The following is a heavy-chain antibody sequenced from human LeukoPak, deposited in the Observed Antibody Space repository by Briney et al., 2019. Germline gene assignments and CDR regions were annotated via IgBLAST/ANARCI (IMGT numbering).Heavy chain of an antibody. Sequence: GGSLRLSCAASGLTFSSYWMHWVRQAPGKGLVWVSRINSDGISTSYADSVKGRFTISRDNAKNTLYLQMNSLRAEDTAVYYCASGWNYRFDYWGQGTLVTVSS. V-gene: IGHV3-74*01. CDR2: INSDGIST. CDR3: ASGWNYRFDY. J-gene: IGHJ4*02. CDR1: GLTFSSYW. D-gene: IGHD1-7*01.